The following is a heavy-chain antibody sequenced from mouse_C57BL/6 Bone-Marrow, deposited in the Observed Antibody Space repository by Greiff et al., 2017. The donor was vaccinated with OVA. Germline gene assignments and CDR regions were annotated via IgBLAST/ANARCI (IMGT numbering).Heavy chain of an antibody. Sequence: EVQLQQSGAELVKPGASVKLSCTASGFNIKDYYMHWVKQRTEQGLEWIGRIDPEAGETKYAPNFQGKATITADTSSNTAYLQLSSLTSEDTAFYYCARVEIFFYWYFDVWGTGTTVTVSS. CDR1: GFNIKDYY. J-gene: IGHJ1*03. CDR3: ARVEIFFYWYFDV. CDR2: IDPEAGET. V-gene: IGHV14-2*01.